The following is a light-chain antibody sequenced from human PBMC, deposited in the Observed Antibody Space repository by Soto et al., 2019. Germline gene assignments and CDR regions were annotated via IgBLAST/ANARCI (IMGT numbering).Light chain of an antibody. V-gene: IGKV3D-15*01. CDR3: QQYTNWPYT. J-gene: IGKJ4*01. Sequence: EIVLTQSPATLSLSPGERATLSCRASQSVSSYLAWYQQKPGQAPRLVIYRASTRATGIPARFSGRGSGTEVTLTISSLQYEDFAIDDCQQYTNWPYTFGGGTKVDI. CDR2: RAS. CDR1: QSVSSY.